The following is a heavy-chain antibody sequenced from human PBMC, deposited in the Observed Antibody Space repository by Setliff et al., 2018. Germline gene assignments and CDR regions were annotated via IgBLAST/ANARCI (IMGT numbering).Heavy chain of an antibody. V-gene: IGHV4-31*03. D-gene: IGHD3-16*01. CDR3: ARDHGGAAPYYYYYMDV. CDR1: GGSISSGGYY. J-gene: IGHJ6*03. CDR2: IYYSGST. Sequence: SETLSLTCTVSGGSISSGGYYWSWIRQHPGKGLEWIGYIYYSGSTYYNPSLKSRVTISVDTSKNQFSLKLSSVTAADTAVYYCARDHGGAAPYYYYYMDVWGKGTTVTVSS.